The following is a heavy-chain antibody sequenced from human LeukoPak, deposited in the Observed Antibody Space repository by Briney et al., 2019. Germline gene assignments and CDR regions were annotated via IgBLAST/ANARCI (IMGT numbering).Heavy chain of an antibody. V-gene: IGHV4-4*07. CDR3: AGIAAAGHAEYFQH. CDR1: GGSISSYY. Sequence: SETLSLTCTVSGGSISSYYWSWIRQPPGKGLEWIGRIYTSGSTNYNPSLKSRVTMSVDTSKNQFSLKLSSVTAADTAVYYCAGIAAAGHAEYFQHWGQGTLVTVSS. D-gene: IGHD6-13*01. J-gene: IGHJ1*01. CDR2: IYTSGST.